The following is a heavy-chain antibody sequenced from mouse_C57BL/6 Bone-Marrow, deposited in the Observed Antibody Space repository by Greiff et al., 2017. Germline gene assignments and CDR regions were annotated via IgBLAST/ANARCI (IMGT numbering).Heavy chain of an antibody. CDR2: IDPEIGDT. Sequence: VQLQQSGAELVRPGASVKLSCTASGFNIKDDYIHWVKQRPEQGLEWIGWIDPEIGDTEYDSKFQGKATITSDTSSNTAYLQLSSLTSEDTAVYNCSYFNGNYFDFWGQGTPLTVAS. CDR1: GFNIKDDY. J-gene: IGHJ2*01. D-gene: IGHD2-1*01. V-gene: IGHV14-4*01. CDR3: SYFNGNYFDF.